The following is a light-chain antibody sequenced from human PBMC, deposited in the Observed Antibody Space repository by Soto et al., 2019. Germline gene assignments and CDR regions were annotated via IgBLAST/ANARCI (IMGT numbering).Light chain of an antibody. J-gene: IGKJ4*01. V-gene: IGKV1-12*01. CDR1: QGITSW. Sequence: DIQMTQSPSFVSASVGDRVTITCRASQGITSWLAWYQQKPGRAPKLLIHAASSLERGVPSRFSGSGSGTDFTLTISSLQPEDFAPYYCQQTSSFPLTFGGGTKVEIK. CDR2: AAS. CDR3: QQTSSFPLT.